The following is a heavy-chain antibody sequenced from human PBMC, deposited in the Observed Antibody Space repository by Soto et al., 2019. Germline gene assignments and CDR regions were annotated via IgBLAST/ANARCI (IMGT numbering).Heavy chain of an antibody. V-gene: IGHV1-2*02. CDR2: INPNSGGT. CDR1: GYTFTGYY. CDR3: AREGVYCSGGSCYFIPHYYYYYGMDV. J-gene: IGHJ6*02. Sequence: ASVKVSCKASGYTFTGYYMHWVRQAPGQGLEWMRWINPNSGGTNYAQKFQGRVTMTRDTSISTAYMELSRLRSDDTAVYYCAREGVYCSGGSCYFIPHYYYYYGMDVWGQGTTVTVSS. D-gene: IGHD2-15*01.